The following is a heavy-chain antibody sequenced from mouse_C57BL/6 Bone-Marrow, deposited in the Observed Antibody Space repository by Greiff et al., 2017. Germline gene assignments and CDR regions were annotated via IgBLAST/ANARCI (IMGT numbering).Heavy chain of an antibody. V-gene: IGHV1-81*01. CDR1: GYTFTSYG. D-gene: IGHD1-1*01. CDR3: ARDPFIYYYGSSWFAY. J-gene: IGHJ3*01. Sequence: QVQLKESGAELARPGASVKLSCKASGYTFTSYGISWVKQRTGQGLEWIGEIYPRSGNTYYNEKFKGKATLTADKSSSTAYMELRSLTSEDSAVYCCARDPFIYYYGSSWFAYWGQGTLVTVSA. CDR2: IYPRSGNT.